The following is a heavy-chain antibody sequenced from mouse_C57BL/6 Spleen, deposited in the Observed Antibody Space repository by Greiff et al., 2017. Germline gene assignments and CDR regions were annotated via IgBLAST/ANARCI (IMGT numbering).Heavy chain of an antibody. V-gene: IGHV1-72*01. CDR1: GYTFTSYW. J-gene: IGHJ3*01. CDR2: IDPNSGGT. CDR3: ARGDYDSWFAY. Sequence: QVQLKQPGAELVKPGASVKLSCKASGYTFTSYWMHWVKQRPGRGLEWIGRIDPNSGGTKYNEKFKSKATLTVDKPSSTAYMQLSSLTSEDSAVYYCARGDYDSWFAYWGQGTLVTVSA. D-gene: IGHD2-4*01.